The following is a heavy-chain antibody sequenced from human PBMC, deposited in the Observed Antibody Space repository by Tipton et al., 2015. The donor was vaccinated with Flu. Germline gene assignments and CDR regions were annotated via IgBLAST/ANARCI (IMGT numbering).Heavy chain of an antibody. CDR1: GGSISSSSYN. V-gene: IGHV4-39*07. J-gene: IGHJ3*01. CDR3: ARTDLAYCGGDCY. CDR2: IYYSGST. D-gene: IGHD2-21*02. Sequence: LRLSCTVSGGSISSSSYNWGWIRQPAGRGLEWIGSIYYSGSTRYNPSLKSRVTISIDTSKNQFYLKLSSVTAADAAVYYCARTDLAYCGGDCYWGQGTTVTVSS.